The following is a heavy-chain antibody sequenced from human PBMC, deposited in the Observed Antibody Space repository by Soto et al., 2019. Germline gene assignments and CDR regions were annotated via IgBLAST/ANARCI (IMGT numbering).Heavy chain of an antibody. D-gene: IGHD3-16*01. CDR3: AGGGTYGLFGEGRVDYGLGV. CDR2: GFYSGTT. CDR1: GASVPNGDHY. J-gene: IGHJ6*02. Sequence: PSETLSLTCTVSGASVPNGDHYWTWIRQPPVKGLEWMGYGFYSGTTNYNPSFQSRISISVDTSNNRFSLRLRAVTPADTAVYFCAGGGTYGLFGEGRVDYGLGVWGQGTTVTVSS. V-gene: IGHV4-61*08.